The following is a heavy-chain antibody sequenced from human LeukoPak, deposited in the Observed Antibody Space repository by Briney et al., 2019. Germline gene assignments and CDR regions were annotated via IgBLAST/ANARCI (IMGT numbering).Heavy chain of an antibody. D-gene: IGHD3-3*01. Sequence: ASVTVSRKASGYTFTGYYMHWVRQAPGQGLEWMGWINPNSGGTNYAQKFQGRVTMTRDTSISTAYMELSRLRSDDTAVYYCATLAYYDFWSGSYYYGMDVWGQGTTVTVSS. V-gene: IGHV1-2*02. J-gene: IGHJ6*02. CDR2: INPNSGGT. CDR1: GYTFTGYY. CDR3: ATLAYYDFWSGSYYYGMDV.